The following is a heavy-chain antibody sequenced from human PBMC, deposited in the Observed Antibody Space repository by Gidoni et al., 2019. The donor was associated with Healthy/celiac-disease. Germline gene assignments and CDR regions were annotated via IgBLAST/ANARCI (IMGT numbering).Heavy chain of an antibody. CDR2: IYYSGST. CDR3: ARVEGDYYDSSGYFDY. D-gene: IGHD3-22*01. V-gene: IGHV4-30-4*01. Sequence: QVQLQESGPGLVKPSQTLPLTCTVSGCPILSGACYWSWIRQPPGKGLEWIGYIYYSGSTYYNPSLKSRVTISVDTSKNQFSLKLSSVTAADTAVYYCARVEGDYYDSSGYFDYWGQGTLVTVSS. CDR1: GCPILSGACY. J-gene: IGHJ4*02.